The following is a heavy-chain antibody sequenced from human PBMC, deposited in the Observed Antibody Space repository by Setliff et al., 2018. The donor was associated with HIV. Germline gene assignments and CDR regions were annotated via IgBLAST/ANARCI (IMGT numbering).Heavy chain of an antibody. CDR3: ARGGERLEWLYGTITYGMDV. V-gene: IGHV1-3*01. CDR1: GYTFTSYA. Sequence: ASVKVSCKASGYTFTSYALHWVRQAPGQRLEWMGWINAGNGHTKYSQKFQGRVSITRDTSASTAYMELSRLRSEDTAVYYCARGGERLEWLYGTITYGMDVWGQGTTVTVSS. J-gene: IGHJ6*02. D-gene: IGHD3-3*01. CDR2: INAGNGHT.